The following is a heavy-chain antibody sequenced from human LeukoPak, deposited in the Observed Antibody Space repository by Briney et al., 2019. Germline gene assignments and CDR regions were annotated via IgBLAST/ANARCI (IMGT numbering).Heavy chain of an antibody. V-gene: IGHV3-20*04. Sequence: PSETLSLTCAVYGGSFSGYYWSWVRQAPGKGLEWVSGINWNGGSTGYADSVKGRFTISRDNAKNSLYLQMNSLRAEDTALYYCARDQSGSYPPFDYWGQGTLVTVSS. CDR3: ARDQSGSYPPFDY. J-gene: IGHJ4*02. D-gene: IGHD1-26*01. CDR2: INWNGGST. CDR1: GGSFSGYY.